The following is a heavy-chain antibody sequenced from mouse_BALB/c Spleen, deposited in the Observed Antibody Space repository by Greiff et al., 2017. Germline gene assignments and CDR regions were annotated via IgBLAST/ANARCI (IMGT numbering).Heavy chain of an antibody. Sequence: QVQLQQPGAELVRPGASVKLSCTASGYTFTSYWINWVKQRPGQGLEWIGNIYPSDSYTNYNQKFKDKATLTVDKSSSTAYMQRSSPTSEDSAVYYCTRRGGNYPYYYAMDYWGQGTSVTVSS. D-gene: IGHD2-1*01. CDR2: IYPSDSYT. CDR3: TRRGGNYPYYYAMDY. J-gene: IGHJ4*01. V-gene: IGHV1-69*02. CDR1: GYTFTSYW.